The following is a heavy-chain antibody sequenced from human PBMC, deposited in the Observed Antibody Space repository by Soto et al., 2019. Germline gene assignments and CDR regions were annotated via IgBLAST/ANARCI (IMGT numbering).Heavy chain of an antibody. D-gene: IGHD3-3*01. J-gene: IGHJ5*02. Sequence: QGQLQESGPGLVKPSQTLSLTCTVSGGAINSGGYYLSWVRQHPGKGLEWIAYIYYSGSTYYNPSNNSQVTIPLATAKNQFSRTLTSVTAADAPGYYCASRWAGFFWRGRRDNCFDPGGQGTVVTVAS. CDR2: IYYSGST. CDR1: GGAINSGGYY. V-gene: IGHV4-31*01. CDR3: ASRWAGFFWRGRRDNCFDP.